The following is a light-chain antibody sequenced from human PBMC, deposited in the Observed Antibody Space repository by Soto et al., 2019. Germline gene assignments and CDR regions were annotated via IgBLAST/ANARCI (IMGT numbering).Light chain of an antibody. J-gene: IGKJ1*01. V-gene: IGKV3-20*01. CDR1: QSVSSRS. CDR2: GAS. CDR3: QQYDSSPRT. Sequence: EIVLTQSPGTLSLSPGERATLSCRASQSVSSRSLAWYQQKPGQAPRILISGASSRAADIPDRFSGSGSGTDFTLPINRLEPEDFEVYYCQQYDSSPRTFGQGTKVDIK.